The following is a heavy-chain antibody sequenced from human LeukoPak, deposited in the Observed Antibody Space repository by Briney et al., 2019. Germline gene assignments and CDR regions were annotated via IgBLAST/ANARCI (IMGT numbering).Heavy chain of an antibody. D-gene: IGHD1-26*01. CDR2: IYYSGST. Sequence: SETLSLTCIVSGGSISSSSYYWGWLRQPPGKGLEWIGSIYYSGSTYYNPSLKSRVTISVDASKNQCSLKLSSVTAADTAVYYCARSIEWELLSNTGFDYWGQGTLVTVSS. V-gene: IGHV4-39*07. CDR1: GGSISSSSYY. J-gene: IGHJ4*02. CDR3: ARSIEWELLSNTGFDY.